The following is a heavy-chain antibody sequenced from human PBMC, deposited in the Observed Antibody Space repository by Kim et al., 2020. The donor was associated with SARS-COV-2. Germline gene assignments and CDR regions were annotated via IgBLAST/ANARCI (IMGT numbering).Heavy chain of an antibody. CDR3: AKDPNPYVGPGRYYFDY. J-gene: IGHJ4*02. V-gene: IGHV3-23*01. D-gene: IGHD1-26*01. Sequence: GGSLRLSCAASGFTFSSYAMSWVRQAPGKGLEWVSSISGSGGSTYYADSVKGRFTISRDNSKNTLYLQVNSLRADDTAIYYCAKDPNPYVGPGRYYFDYWGQGTLVTVSS. CDR1: GFTFSSYA. CDR2: ISGSGGST.